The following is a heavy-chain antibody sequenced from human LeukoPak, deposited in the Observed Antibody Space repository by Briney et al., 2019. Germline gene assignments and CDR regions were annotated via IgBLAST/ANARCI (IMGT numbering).Heavy chain of an antibody. CDR3: ARDQRYCSSSSCPWEPFDY. CDR1: GFTFSNHQ. Sequence: PGGSLRLSCAGSGFTFSNHQMNWVRRAPGKGLEWVANIKQDGSEKYYVDSVKGRFTISRDNAKNSLYLQMNSLRAEDTAVYYCARDQRYCSSSSCPWEPFDYWGQGTLVTVSS. V-gene: IGHV3-7*05. J-gene: IGHJ4*02. CDR2: IKQDGSEK. D-gene: IGHD2-2*01.